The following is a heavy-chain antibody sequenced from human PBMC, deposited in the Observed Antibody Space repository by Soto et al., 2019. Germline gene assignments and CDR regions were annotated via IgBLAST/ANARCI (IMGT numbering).Heavy chain of an antibody. Sequence: SVKVSCKASGGTFSSYAISWVRQAPGQGLEWMGGIIPIFGTANYAQKFQGRVTITADKSTSTAYMELSSLRSEDTAVYYCARDRGYSSSSRGPYYFDYWGPGTLVTVSS. CDR2: IIPIFGTA. J-gene: IGHJ4*02. V-gene: IGHV1-69*06. D-gene: IGHD6-6*01. CDR1: GGTFSSYA. CDR3: ARDRGYSSSSRGPYYFDY.